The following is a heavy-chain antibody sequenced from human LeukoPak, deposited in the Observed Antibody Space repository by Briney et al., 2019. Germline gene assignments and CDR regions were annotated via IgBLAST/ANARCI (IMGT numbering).Heavy chain of an antibody. CDR3: AKALDTFGYMRFDH. CDR1: GFTFSSYA. J-gene: IGHJ4*02. Sequence: GGSLRLSCAASGFTFSSYAMTWVRQAPGKGLEWVSSINGGGDSTYYADSVKGRFTISRDKSKNTLLLQMSSLRAEDTAIYYCAKALDTFGYMRFDHWGQGTLVTVSS. CDR2: INGGGDST. D-gene: IGHD5-18*01. V-gene: IGHV3-23*01.